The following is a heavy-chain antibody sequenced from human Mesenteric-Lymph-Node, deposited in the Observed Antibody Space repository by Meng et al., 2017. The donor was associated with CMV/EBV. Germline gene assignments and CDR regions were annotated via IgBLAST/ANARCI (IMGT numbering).Heavy chain of an antibody. J-gene: IGHJ4*02. CDR1: GFTFSSYA. CDR3: AMGLWFGEIGAD. CDR2: ISGTAGRT. D-gene: IGHD3-10*01. V-gene: IGHV3-23*01. Sequence: GGSLRLSCAASGFTFSSYAMSWVRQAPGKGLEWVAVISGTAGRTYYADSVKGRFTISRDNSKNTVSLQMNSLGADDTAVYYCAMGLWFGEIGADWGQGTLVTVSS.